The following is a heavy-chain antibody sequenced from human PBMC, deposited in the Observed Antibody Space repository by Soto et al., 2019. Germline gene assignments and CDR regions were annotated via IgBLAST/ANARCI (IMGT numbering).Heavy chain of an antibody. Sequence: QLVESWGGLVQPGGSLRLSWAASGVTFSSSWMDWGRQGPGKRLLWVSRINSDGSSTKYSDSVNGRFTISRDNAKNTLFLQMNSARADDTAVYYCGRLGVWSGAYYYMDVWGKGTTVTVSS. J-gene: IGHJ6*03. CDR2: INSDGSST. V-gene: IGHV3-74*03. CDR3: GRLGVWSGAYYYMDV. CDR1: GVTFSSSW. D-gene: IGHD3-3*01.